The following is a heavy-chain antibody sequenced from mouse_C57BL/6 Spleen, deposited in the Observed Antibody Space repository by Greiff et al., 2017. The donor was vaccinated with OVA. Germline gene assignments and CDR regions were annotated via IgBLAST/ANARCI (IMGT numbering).Heavy chain of an antibody. CDR3: ARWRYYGSSYFDY. D-gene: IGHD1-1*01. Sequence: QVQLQQSGPELVKPGASVKISCKASGYAFSSSWMNWVKQRPGKGLEWIGRIYPGDGDTNYNGKFKGKATLTADKSSSTAYMQLSSLTSEDSAVYFWARWRYYGSSYFDYWGQGTTLTVSS. J-gene: IGHJ2*01. CDR2: IYPGDGDT. CDR1: GYAFSSSW. V-gene: IGHV1-82*01.